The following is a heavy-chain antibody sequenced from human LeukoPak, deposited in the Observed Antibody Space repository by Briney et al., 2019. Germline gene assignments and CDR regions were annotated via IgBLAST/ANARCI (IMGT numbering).Heavy chain of an antibody. D-gene: IGHD1-26*01. CDR2: ISSNGGST. V-gene: IGHV3-64*01. Sequence: PGRSLRLSCAASGFTFSSYAMHWVRQAPGKGLEYVSAISSNGGSTYYANSVKGRFTISRDNSKNTLYLQMGSLRAEDMAVYYCARARVGAPFDYWGQGTLVTVSS. CDR1: GFTFSSYA. CDR3: ARARVGAPFDY. J-gene: IGHJ4*02.